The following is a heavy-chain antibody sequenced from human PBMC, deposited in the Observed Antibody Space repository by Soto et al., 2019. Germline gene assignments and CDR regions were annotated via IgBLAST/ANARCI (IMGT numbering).Heavy chain of an antibody. J-gene: IGHJ5*02. CDR2: VSGSGGTT. Sequence: EVQLLDSGGGLVQPGGSLRLSCAASGFTFSSSAMSWVRQAPGKGLEWVSAVSGSGGTTYYADSVEGRFTISRDNSKNTLYLRMNSLRAEDTAIYFCARCTVDTIVTSGWCHYLDPWGQGTLVTVSS. D-gene: IGHD6-19*01. CDR3: ARCTVDTIVTSGWCHYLDP. V-gene: IGHV3-23*01. CDR1: GFTFSSSA.